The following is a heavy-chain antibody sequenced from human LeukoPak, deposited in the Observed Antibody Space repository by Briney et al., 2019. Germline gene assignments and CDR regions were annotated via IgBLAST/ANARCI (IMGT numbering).Heavy chain of an antibody. V-gene: IGHV3-74*01. CDR1: GFTFSAYW. Sequence: GGSLRLSCAASGFTFSAYWMHWVRQAPGKGLVWVGRINDVGSDSTYVDSVKGRFTISRDNAKDTLYLQMNNLRAEDTAVYYCAGVKVAGTRSFDYWGQGTLATVSS. D-gene: IGHD6-19*01. J-gene: IGHJ4*02. CDR2: INDVGSDS. CDR3: AGVKVAGTRSFDY.